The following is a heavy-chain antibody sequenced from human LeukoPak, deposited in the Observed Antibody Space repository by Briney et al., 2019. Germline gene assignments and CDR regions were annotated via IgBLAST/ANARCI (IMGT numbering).Heavy chain of an antibody. CDR3: ARRRDYGRFWYFDL. V-gene: IGHV4-59*08. D-gene: IGHD4-17*01. CDR2: IYYSGST. J-gene: IGHJ2*01. CDR1: GGFISSYS. Sequence: SETLSLTCTVSGGFISSYSWNWIRQPPGKGLEWVGYIYYSGSTNYNPSLKSRVTISVDTSKNQFSLKLSSVTAADTAVYYCARRRDYGRFWYFDLWGRGTLVTVSS.